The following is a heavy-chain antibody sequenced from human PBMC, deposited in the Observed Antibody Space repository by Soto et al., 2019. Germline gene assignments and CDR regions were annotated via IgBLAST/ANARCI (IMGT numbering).Heavy chain of an antibody. J-gene: IGHJ6*02. CDR1: GGSFSGYY. CDR3: ARVRSYPYSSSWCTPYYYYGMDV. V-gene: IGHV4-34*01. Sequence: LSLTCAVYGGSFSGYYWSWIRQPPGKGLEWIGEINHSGSTNYNPSLKSRVTISVDTSKNQFSLKLSSVTAADTAVYYCARVRSYPYSSSWCTPYYYYGMDVWGQGTTVTVSS. CDR2: INHSGST. D-gene: IGHD6-13*01.